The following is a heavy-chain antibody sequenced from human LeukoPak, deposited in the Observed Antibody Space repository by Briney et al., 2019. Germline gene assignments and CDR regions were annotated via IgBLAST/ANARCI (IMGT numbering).Heavy chain of an antibody. CDR2: IYYSGST. D-gene: IGHD6-13*01. J-gene: IGHJ6*02. CDR3: ARASLRYSLGYYYYYGMDV. CDR1: GGSISSYY. Sequence: PSETLSLTCTVSGGSISSYYWSWIRQPPGKGLEWIGYIYYSGSTNYNPSLKSRVTISVDTSKNQFSLKLSSVTAADTAVYCCARASLRYSLGYYYYYGMDVWGQGTTVTVSS. V-gene: IGHV4-59*01.